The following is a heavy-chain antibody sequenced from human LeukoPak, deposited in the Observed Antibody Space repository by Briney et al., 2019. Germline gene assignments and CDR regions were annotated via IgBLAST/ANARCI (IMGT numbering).Heavy chain of an antibody. J-gene: IGHJ6*02. CDR1: GGSFSGYY. Sequence: SETLSLTCAVYGGSFSGYYWSWIRQPPGKGLEWIGEINHSGSTNYNPSLKSRVTISVDTSKNQFSLKLSSVTAADTAVYYCARGERYSYGRLTYYYGMDVWGQGTTVTVSS. D-gene: IGHD5-18*01. CDR3: ARGERYSYGRLTYYYGMDV. V-gene: IGHV4-34*01. CDR2: INHSGST.